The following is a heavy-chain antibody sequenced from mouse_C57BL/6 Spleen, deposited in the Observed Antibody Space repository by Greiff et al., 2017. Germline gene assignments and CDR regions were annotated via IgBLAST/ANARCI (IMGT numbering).Heavy chain of an antibody. Sequence: VQLQQSGAELVKPGASVKISCTASGYAFSSYWMNWVKQRPGKGLEWIGQIYPGDGDTNYNGKFKGKATLTADKSSRTAYMQLSSLTSEAAAVYFGAREIYYGYEWFADWGQGTLVTVSA. CDR1: GYAFSSYW. CDR3: AREIYYGYEWFAD. V-gene: IGHV1-80*01. J-gene: IGHJ3*01. CDR2: IYPGDGDT. D-gene: IGHD2-2*01.